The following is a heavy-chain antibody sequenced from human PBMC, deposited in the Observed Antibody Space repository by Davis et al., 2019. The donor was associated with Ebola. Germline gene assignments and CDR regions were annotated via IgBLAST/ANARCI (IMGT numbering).Heavy chain of an antibody. D-gene: IGHD3-16*01. CDR2: IYDQST. Sequence: GGSLRLSCTASGFTVSSNHMSWVRQAPGKGLEWVSVIYDQSTAYADAVRGRFIISRDKSNNTLYLEMSSLRVDDTAVYYCARDSNNYAAWFDPWGQGTLVTVSS. V-gene: IGHV3-53*05. J-gene: IGHJ5*02. CDR1: GFTVSSNH. CDR3: ARDSNNYAAWFDP.